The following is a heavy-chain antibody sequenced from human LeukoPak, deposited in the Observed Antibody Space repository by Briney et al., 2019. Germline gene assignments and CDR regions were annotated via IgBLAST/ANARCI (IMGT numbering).Heavy chain of an antibody. CDR1: GFTFSSYA. J-gene: IGHJ6*03. CDR2: ISGSGGST. D-gene: IGHD1-14*01. CDR3: ANIKDYYYHYMDV. V-gene: IGHV3-23*01. Sequence: GGSLRLSCAASGFTFSSYAMSWVRQAPGKGLEWVSAISGSGGSTYYADSVKGRFTISRDNSKNTLYLQMNSLRAEDTAVYYCANIKDYYYHYMDVWGKGTTVTVSS.